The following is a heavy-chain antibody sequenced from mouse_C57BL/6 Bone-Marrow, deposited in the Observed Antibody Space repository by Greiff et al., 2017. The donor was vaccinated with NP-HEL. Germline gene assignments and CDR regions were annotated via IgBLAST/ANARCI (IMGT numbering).Heavy chain of an antibody. CDR3: ERWDYDGSYWYFDV. CDR2: IYPRSGNT. CDR1: GYTFTSYG. D-gene: IGHD2-4*01. J-gene: IGHJ1*03. V-gene: IGHV1-81*01. Sequence: QVQLQQSGAELARPGASVKLSCKASGYTFTSYGISWVKQRTGQGLEWIGEIYPRSGNTYYNEKFKGKATLTADKSSSTAYMELRSLTSEDSAVYFWERWDYDGSYWYFDVWGTGTTVTVSS.